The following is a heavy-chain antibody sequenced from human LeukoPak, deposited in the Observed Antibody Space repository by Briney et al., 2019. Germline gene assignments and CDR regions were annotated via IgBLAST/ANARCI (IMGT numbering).Heavy chain of an antibody. CDR3: AGDLVTAVAGRIRDY. D-gene: IGHD6-19*01. CDR2: INPNSGGT. Sequence: GASVKVSCKASGYTFTGYYMHWVRQAPGQGLEWMGWINPNSGGTNYAQKFQGRVTMTRDTSISTAYMELSRLRSDDTAVYYCAGDLVTAVAGRIRDYWGQGTLVTVSS. V-gene: IGHV1-2*02. CDR1: GYTFTGYY. J-gene: IGHJ4*02.